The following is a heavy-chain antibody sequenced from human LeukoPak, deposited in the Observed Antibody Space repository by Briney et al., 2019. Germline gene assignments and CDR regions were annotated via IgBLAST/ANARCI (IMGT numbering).Heavy chain of an antibody. CDR2: ISSSGSTI. CDR1: GFIFSSYE. V-gene: IGHV3-48*03. J-gene: IGHJ4*02. Sequence: GGSLRLSCAASGFIFSSYEMNWVRQAPGKGLEWVSYISSSGSTIYYADSVKGRFTISRDNAKNSLYLQMNSLRAEDTAVYYCARQSPASGCPLDDWGQGTLVTVSS. CDR3: ARQSPASGCPLDD. D-gene: IGHD1-26*01.